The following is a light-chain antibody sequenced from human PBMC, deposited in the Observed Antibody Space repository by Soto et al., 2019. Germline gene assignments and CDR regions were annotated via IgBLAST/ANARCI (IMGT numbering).Light chain of an antibody. CDR2: YFSDSNK. V-gene: IGLV5-37*01. Sequence: QPVLTQPPSSSASPGESARLTCTLPSDINVGGYNIYWYQQKPGSPPRYLLYYFSDSNKGQGSGVPSRFSGSKDASANTGILLISGLQSEDEADYYCMIWPSDAAVFGGGTQLTVL. CDR1: SDINVGGYN. J-gene: IGLJ7*01. CDR3: MIWPSDAAV.